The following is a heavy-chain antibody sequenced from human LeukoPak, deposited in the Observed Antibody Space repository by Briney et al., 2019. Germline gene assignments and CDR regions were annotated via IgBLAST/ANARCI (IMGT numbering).Heavy chain of an antibody. CDR3: AKVGLACSSTSCYSGGRLWYFDY. Sequence: GASLRLSCAASGFTFSSYGMHWVRQAPGKVLEWVAVISYDGSNKYYADSVKGRFTISRDNSKNTLYLQMNSLRAEDTAVYYCAKVGLACSSTSCYSGGRLWYFDYWGQGTLVTVSS. CDR1: GFTFSSYG. D-gene: IGHD2-2*01. J-gene: IGHJ4*02. CDR2: ISYDGSNK. V-gene: IGHV3-30*18.